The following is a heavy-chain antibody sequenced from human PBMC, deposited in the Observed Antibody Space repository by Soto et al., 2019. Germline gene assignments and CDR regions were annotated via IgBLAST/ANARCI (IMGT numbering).Heavy chain of an antibody. Sequence: SETLSLTCTVSGGSISSGGYYWSWIRQHPGKGLEWIGYIYYSGSTYYNPSLKSRVTISVDTSKNQFSLKLSSVTAADTAVYYCARDPGGGTTGTTWFDPWGQGTLVTVSS. V-gene: IGHV4-31*03. CDR3: ARDPGGGTTGTTWFDP. J-gene: IGHJ5*02. CDR2: IYYSGST. D-gene: IGHD1-1*01. CDR1: GGSISSGGYY.